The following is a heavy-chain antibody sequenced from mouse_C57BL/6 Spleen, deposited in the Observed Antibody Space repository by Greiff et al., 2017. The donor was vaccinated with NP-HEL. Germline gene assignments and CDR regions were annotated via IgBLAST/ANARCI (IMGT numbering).Heavy chain of an antibody. CDR3: ARDESTTVRAWFAY. Sequence: EVHLVESGGGLVKPGGSLKLSCAASGFTFSSYAMSWVRQTPEKRLECVATISDGGSYTYYPDNVKGRFTISRDNAKNNLYLQMSHLKSEDTAMYYCARDESTTVRAWFAYWGQGTLVTVSA. V-gene: IGHV5-4*01. D-gene: IGHD2-2*01. J-gene: IGHJ3*01. CDR2: ISDGGSYT. CDR1: GFTFSSYA.